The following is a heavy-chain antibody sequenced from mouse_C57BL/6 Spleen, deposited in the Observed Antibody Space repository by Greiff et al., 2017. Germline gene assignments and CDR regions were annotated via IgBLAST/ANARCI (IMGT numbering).Heavy chain of an antibody. Sequence: VQLQQSGPELVKPGASVKISCKASGYSFTDYNMNWVKQSNGKSLEWIGVINPNYGTTSYNQKFKGKATLTVDQSSNTAYLQLNSLTSEDSAVYYCSRWLTWPYAMDYWGQGTSVTVSS. J-gene: IGHJ4*01. V-gene: IGHV1-39*01. CDR3: SRWLTWPYAMDY. CDR2: INPNYGTT. CDR1: GYSFTDYN. D-gene: IGHD4-1*01.